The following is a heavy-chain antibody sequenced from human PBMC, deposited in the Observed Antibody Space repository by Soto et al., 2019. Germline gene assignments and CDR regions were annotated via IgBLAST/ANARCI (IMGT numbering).Heavy chain of an antibody. Sequence: QVQLQESGPGLVKPSQTLSLTCTVYGGSISSGGYYWSWIRQHPGKGLEWIGYIYYSGRTYYNPSLKSRGTISVDTSKTQFSLKLSSVTAADTAVYYCARGGIAAPAAVWGQGTTVTVSS. CDR3: ARGGIAAPAAV. CDR2: IYYSGRT. D-gene: IGHD6-6*01. V-gene: IGHV4-31*03. J-gene: IGHJ6*02. CDR1: GGSISSGGYY.